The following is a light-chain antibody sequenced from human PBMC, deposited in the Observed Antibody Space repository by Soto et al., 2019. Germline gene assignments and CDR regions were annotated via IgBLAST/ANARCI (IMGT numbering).Light chain of an antibody. CDR3: QQSVKTVIT. CDR1: QNIHVY. CDR2: SAS. V-gene: IGKV1-39*01. J-gene: IGKJ5*01. Sequence: DVQMTQTPPSLSASVGDRVTITCRASQNIHVYLNWYQQKPGKAPKVLISSASNLHSGTASRFSGSGYGTDLTLTISSLQPENFATYYCQQSVKTVITFGQGTRL.